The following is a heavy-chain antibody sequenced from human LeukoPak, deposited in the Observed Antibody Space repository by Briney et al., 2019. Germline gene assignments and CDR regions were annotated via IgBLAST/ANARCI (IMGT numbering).Heavy chain of an antibody. J-gene: IGHJ4*02. Sequence: PSETLSLTCTVSGGSINSNSHFWDWIRQSPGKGLEWIGTIYYSGSTYYSPSLKSRVTISVDTSKNQFSLELNSVTAADTAVYYCARHLEYISSWKGYYFDCWGQGTLVTVSS. CDR3: ARHLEYISSWKGYYFDC. D-gene: IGHD6-13*01. CDR2: IYYSGST. V-gene: IGHV4-39*01. CDR1: GGSINSNSHF.